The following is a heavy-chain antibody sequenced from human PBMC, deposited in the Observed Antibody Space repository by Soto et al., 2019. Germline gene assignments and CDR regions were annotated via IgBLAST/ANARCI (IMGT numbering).Heavy chain of an antibody. Sequence: KTSETPSLTCAVSGGSISSLGYYWSWIRQDPGKGLEWIGHIFHSGNMDYNPSLQSRVTMSVDTSKNQFSLKLSSVTAADTAVYYCAREERFSHWLDPWGQGTLVTVSS. J-gene: IGHJ5*02. V-gene: IGHV4-31*11. CDR1: GGSISSLGYY. CDR3: AREERFSHWLDP. CDR2: IFHSGNM.